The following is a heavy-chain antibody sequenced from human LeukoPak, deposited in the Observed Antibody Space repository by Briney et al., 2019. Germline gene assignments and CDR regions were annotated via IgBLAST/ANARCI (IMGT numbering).Heavy chain of an antibody. CDR3: ARLSALLNGFDP. CDR2: IYYTGST. D-gene: IGHD3-10*01. CDR1: GGSISTYY. Sequence: SETLSLTCTVSGGSISTYYWSWIRQPPGKGLEWIGYIYYTGSTNYNPSLKSRVTISVDTSKNQFSLKLSSVTAADTAVYYCARLSALLNGFDPWGQGTLVTVSS. V-gene: IGHV4-59*08. J-gene: IGHJ5*02.